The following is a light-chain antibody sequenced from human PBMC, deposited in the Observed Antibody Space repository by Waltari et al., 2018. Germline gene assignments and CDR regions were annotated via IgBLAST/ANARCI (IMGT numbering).Light chain of an antibody. V-gene: IGKV1-NL1*01. J-gene: IGKJ1*01. Sequence: DIQMTQSPSSLSASVGDRVTVTCRASQHINNSLAWYQQKPGQAPKLLLYFASTLESGVPSRFSGGGSGTEYTLTISSLQPEDFAIYFCQQLYSTPRTFGQGTKVDIK. CDR3: QQLYSTPRT. CDR2: FAS. CDR1: QHINNS.